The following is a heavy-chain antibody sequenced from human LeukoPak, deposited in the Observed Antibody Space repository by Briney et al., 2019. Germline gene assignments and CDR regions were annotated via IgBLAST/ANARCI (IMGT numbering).Heavy chain of an antibody. J-gene: IGHJ4*02. D-gene: IGHD6-19*01. V-gene: IGHV3-48*01. CDR3: ARYIKGLYSSGIDY. CDR2: RSSRSGTI. Sequence: GGSLRLSCVASVFTFNRYSMNCVRQAPGKGLEWVSYRSSRSGTISYADSVKGRFSISRDDAKNSLYLQMNSLRAEDTAVYYCARYIKGLYSSGIDYWGQGTLVTVSS. CDR1: VFTFNRYS.